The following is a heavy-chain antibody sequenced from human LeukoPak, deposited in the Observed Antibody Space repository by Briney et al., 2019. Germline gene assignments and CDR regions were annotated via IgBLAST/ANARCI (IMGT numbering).Heavy chain of an antibody. Sequence: ASVKVSCKASGGTFSSYAISWVRQAPGQGLEWMGRIIPIFGIANYAQKFQGRVTITADKSTSTAYMELSSLRSKDTAVYYCARDESLGEPVYWGQGTLVTVSS. J-gene: IGHJ4*02. V-gene: IGHV1-69*04. CDR3: ARDESLGEPVY. D-gene: IGHD3-16*01. CDR2: IIPIFGIA. CDR1: GGTFSSYA.